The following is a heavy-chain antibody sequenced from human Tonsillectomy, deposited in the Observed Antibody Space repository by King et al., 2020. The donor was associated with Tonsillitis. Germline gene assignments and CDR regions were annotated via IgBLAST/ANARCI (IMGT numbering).Heavy chain of an antibody. V-gene: IGHV5-51*01. J-gene: IGHJ3*02. Sequence: QLVQSGAEVKKPGESLKISCKGSGYSFTSYWIGWVRQMPGKGLEWMGIIYPGDSDTRYSPSFQGQVTISADKSISTAYLQWSSLKASDTAMYYCARLRVDYGDPQNLDAFDIWGQGTMVTVSS. CDR3: ARLRVDYGDPQNLDAFDI. CDR2: IYPGDSDT. CDR1: GYSFTSYW. D-gene: IGHD4-17*01.